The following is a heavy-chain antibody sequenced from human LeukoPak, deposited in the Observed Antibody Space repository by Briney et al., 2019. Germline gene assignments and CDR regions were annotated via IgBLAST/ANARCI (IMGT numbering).Heavy chain of an antibody. V-gene: IGHV4-59*01. D-gene: IGHD4-17*01. J-gene: IGHJ5*02. CDR1: GGSISSYY. CDR3: ARVLPPTLSWFDP. CDR2: IYYSGST. Sequence: PSETLSLTCTVSGGSISSYYWSWIRQPPGKGLEWIGYIYYSGSTNYNPSLKSRVTISVDTSKNQFSLKLSSVTAADTAVYYCARVLPPTLSWFDPWGQGTLATVSS.